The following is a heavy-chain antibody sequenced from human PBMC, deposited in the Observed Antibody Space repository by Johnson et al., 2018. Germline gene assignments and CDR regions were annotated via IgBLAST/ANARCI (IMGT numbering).Heavy chain of an antibody. Sequence: VQLVESGGGLAQPGRSLRLSCAASGFTFDDYAMHWVRQAPVKGLEWVSGISWNSGSIGYADSVNGRFTISRDNAKNSLYLQMNSLRGEDTALYYCARAGNYGSGSWTYYYYGRDVWGQGTTVTVSS. D-gene: IGHD3-10*01. V-gene: IGHV3-9*01. CDR3: ARAGNYGSGSWTYYYYGRDV. J-gene: IGHJ6*02. CDR1: GFTFDDYA. CDR2: ISWNSGSI.